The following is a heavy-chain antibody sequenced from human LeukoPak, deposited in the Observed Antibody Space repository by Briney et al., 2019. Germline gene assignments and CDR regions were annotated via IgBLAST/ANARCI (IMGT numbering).Heavy chain of an antibody. D-gene: IGHD1-26*01. CDR1: GGSVSSYY. Sequence: SETLSLTCTVSGGSVSSYYWNWIRQPPGKGLKWIGYIYYSGTTNYNPSLKSRVTISVDTSKNQFSLKLSSVTAADTAVYYCARWDSGSYFLDYWGQGTLVTVSS. CDR2: IYYSGTT. CDR3: ARWDSGSYFLDY. J-gene: IGHJ4*02. V-gene: IGHV4-59*02.